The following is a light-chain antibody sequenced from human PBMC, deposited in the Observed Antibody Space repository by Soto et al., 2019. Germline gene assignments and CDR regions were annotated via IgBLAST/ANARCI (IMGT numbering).Light chain of an antibody. J-gene: IGKJ5*01. CDR3: QQYSNLIT. CDR2: DAS. V-gene: IGKV1-33*01. CDR1: QSISSY. Sequence: DIQMTQSPSSLSASVGDRVTITCLATQSISSYLKSYQQKLGKAPKLLIYDASNLETGVPSRFSGSGSGTYFSFTISSLQPEDFATYYCQQYSNLITFGQGTRLEIK.